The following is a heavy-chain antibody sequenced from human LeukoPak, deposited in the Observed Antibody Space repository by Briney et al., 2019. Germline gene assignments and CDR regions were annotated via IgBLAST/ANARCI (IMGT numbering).Heavy chain of an antibody. D-gene: IGHD4-17*01. CDR1: GFTVSSNY. Sequence: GGSLRLSCAASGFTVSSNYMSWVRQAPGKGLEWVSLINGGDNTYYADSVKDRFTISRDNSKNTLYLQMNSLRAEDTAVYYCARPYGDYARGAFDIWGQGTMVTVSS. V-gene: IGHV3-53*01. J-gene: IGHJ3*02. CDR3: ARPYGDYARGAFDI. CDR2: INGGDNT.